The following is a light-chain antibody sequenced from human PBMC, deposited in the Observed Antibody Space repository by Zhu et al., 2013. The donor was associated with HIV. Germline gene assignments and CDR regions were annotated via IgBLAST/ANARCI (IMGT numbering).Light chain of an antibody. V-gene: IGKV3D-20*02. Sequence: EIVLTQSPGTLSLSPGERATLSCRASQRIGGSYLAWFQQKPGQAPRLLIYGTSSRTTGIPDRFSGSGSGTDFTLTISSLEPEDFAVYYCQQRSNWPPSITFGQGTRLEIK. CDR1: QRIGGSY. CDR2: GTS. CDR3: QQRSNWPPSIT. J-gene: IGKJ5*01.